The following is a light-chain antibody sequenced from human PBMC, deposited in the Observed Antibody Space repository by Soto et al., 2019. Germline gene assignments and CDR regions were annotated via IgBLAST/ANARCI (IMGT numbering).Light chain of an antibody. V-gene: IGKV3-20*01. J-gene: IGKJ2*01. CDR1: QSVSSSY. CDR3: QQYGSSPPYT. CDR2: GAS. Sequence: EIVLTQSPGTLSLSPGERATLSCRASQSVSSSYLAWYQQKPGQAPRLLIYGASSRATGIPDRFSGSGSGTDFTLTISRLEPEDFAVYYCQQYGSSPPYTFGQGTQLAIK.